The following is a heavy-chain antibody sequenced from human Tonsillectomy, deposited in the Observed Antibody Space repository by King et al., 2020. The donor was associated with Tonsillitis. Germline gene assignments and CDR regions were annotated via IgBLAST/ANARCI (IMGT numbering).Heavy chain of an antibody. V-gene: IGHV3-7*01. CDR2: IKEDGSEK. Sequence: VQLVESGGGLVQPGGSLRLSCAASGFTFTNYWMSWVRQAPGKGLEWVANIKEDGSEKYYVDSVKGRFTISKDNAENSLYLQMNSLGAEDTAVYYCARDGRIAAAVDYWGQGTLVIVSS. CDR1: GFTFTNYW. CDR3: ARDGRIAAAVDY. D-gene: IGHD6-13*01. J-gene: IGHJ4*02.